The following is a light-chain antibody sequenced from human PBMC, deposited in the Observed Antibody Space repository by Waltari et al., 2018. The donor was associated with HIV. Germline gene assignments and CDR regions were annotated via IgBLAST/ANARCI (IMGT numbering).Light chain of an antibody. V-gene: IGLV1-44*01. J-gene: IGLJ2*01. CDR1: SSNIGRHA. CDR3: AAWDDSLDGPV. CDR2: GNK. Sequence: QPVLTQPPSASGTPGQRVIISCSGSSSNIGRHAVSWYQHSPGATPTLVIFGNKQRSSGVPDRFSGSKSATSAPRAISGLRSVTEADYSCAAWDDSLDGPVFGGGTKLTVL.